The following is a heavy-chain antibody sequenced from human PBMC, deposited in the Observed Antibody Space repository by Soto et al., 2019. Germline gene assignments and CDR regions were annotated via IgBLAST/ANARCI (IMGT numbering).Heavy chain of an antibody. CDR3: ESLIGTSWFVG. CDR2: TYYRSQWFN. J-gene: IGHJ4*02. D-gene: IGHD6-13*01. CDR1: GDSVSSNIVT. Sequence: QVQLLQSGPGLVKPSQTLSLTCAISGDSVSSNIVTGDWIRQSPSRGLEWLGRTYYRSQWFNDYAVSLKSRMTIDADTSKNQFSLPLNYVTPEDTAVYYGESLIGTSWFVGWGQGTPVTVSS. V-gene: IGHV6-1*01.